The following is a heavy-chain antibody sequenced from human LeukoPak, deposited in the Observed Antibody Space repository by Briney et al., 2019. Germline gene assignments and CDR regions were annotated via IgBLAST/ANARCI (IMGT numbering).Heavy chain of an antibody. CDR1: GGSFSGYY. CDR2: INHSGST. V-gene: IGHV4-34*01. Sequence: SETLSLTCAVYGGSFSGYYWSWIRQPPGKGLEWIGEINHSGSTNYNPSLKSRVTISVDTSKNQFSLKLSSVTAADTAVYYCARRRPLQTRPFDYWGQGTLVTVSS. CDR3: ARRRPLQTRPFDY. J-gene: IGHJ4*02.